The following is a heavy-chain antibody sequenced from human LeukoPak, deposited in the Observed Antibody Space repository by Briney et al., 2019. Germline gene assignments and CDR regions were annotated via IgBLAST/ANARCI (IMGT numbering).Heavy chain of an antibody. V-gene: IGHV3-21*01. J-gene: IGHJ4*02. D-gene: IGHD3-22*01. CDR2: ITSDSRYM. CDR1: GFTFSSYN. Sequence: GGSLSLSCAASGFTFSSYNMNWVRQAPGKGLEWVSSITSDSRYMYYADSVKGRFTISRDNAKNSLYLQMNSLRAEDTAVYYCARGGSGYPFDYWGQGTLVTVSS. CDR3: ARGGSGYPFDY.